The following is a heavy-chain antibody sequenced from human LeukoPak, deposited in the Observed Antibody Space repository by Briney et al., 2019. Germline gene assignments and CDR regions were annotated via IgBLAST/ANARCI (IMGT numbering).Heavy chain of an antibody. CDR3: ARLGGDGYNRDFDY. CDR1: GYSISSGYY. V-gene: IGHV4-38-2*01. Sequence: PSETLSLPCAGSGYSISSGYYWGWIRQPPGKGLEWMGSIYHSGSTYYNPSLKSRVTISVDTSKNQFSLKLSSVTAADTAVYYCARLGGDGYNRDFDYWGQGTLVTVSS. D-gene: IGHD5-24*01. J-gene: IGHJ4*02. CDR2: IYHSGST.